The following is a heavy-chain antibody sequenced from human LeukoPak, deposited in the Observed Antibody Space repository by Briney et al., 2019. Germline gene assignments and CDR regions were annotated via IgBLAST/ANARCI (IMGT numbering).Heavy chain of an antibody. V-gene: IGHV3-7*01. J-gene: IGHJ4*02. CDR3: VAWGSLVV. CDR2: IKEDGTRK. CDR1: GFTFNSCW. D-gene: IGHD3-16*01. Sequence: GGSLRLSCVVSGFTFNSCWMNWVRQAPGKGLDWVAHIKEDGTRKYYVDSVRGRFTISRDNAKNSLFLQMNSLRVEDTAVFYCVAWGSLVVWGQGTLVTVSS.